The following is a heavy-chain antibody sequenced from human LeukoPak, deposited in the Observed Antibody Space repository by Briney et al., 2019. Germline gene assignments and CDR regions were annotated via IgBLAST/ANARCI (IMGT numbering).Heavy chain of an antibody. J-gene: IGHJ4*02. CDR2: IYYSGST. Sequence: SETLSLTCTVSGGSLSSYYWSWIRQPPGKGLEWIAYIYYSGSTNYNPSLKSRVTISVDTSKNQFSLKLSSVTAADTAVYYCAAYHFRGATHYFDYWGQGILVTVSS. CDR3: AAYHFRGATHYFDY. V-gene: IGHV4-59*01. CDR1: GGSLSSYY. D-gene: IGHD3-10*02.